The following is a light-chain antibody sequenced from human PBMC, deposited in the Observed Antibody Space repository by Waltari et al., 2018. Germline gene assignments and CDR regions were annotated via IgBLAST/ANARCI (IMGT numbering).Light chain of an antibody. V-gene: IGKV1-39*01. CDR2: AAS. CDR3: QQSYTTPYT. J-gene: IGKJ2*01. Sequence: DIQMTQSPSSLSVSVGDRVTITCRASHLVDNFLNWYQQKPGHASSLLIYAASSLQSGVPSRFSGRGSGTDFTLTISSLQPEDFATYYCQQSYTTPYTFGQGTRLDIK. CDR1: HLVDNF.